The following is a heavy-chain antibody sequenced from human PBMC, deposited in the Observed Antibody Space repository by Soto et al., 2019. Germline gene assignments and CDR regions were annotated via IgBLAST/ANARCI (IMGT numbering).Heavy chain of an antibody. CDR3: ARGAVAGNVLGS. CDR1: GGSFSVYY. J-gene: IGHJ5*01. D-gene: IGHD6-19*01. Sequence: SETLSLTCAVYGGSFSVYYWSWIRQPPGKGLEWIGQINHSEITNYNPSLKSRVKLSVDTSKNQFSLRLSSVTAADTAVYYCARGAVAGNVLGSWGQGTLVTVSS. CDR2: INHSEIT. V-gene: IGHV4-34*01.